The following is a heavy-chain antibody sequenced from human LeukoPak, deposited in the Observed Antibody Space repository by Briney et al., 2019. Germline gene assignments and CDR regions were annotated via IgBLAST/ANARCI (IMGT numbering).Heavy chain of an antibody. CDR2: IWYDGSNK. V-gene: IGHV3-33*08. D-gene: IGHD6-13*01. CDR1: GFSFSSSW. CDR3: ARVGNDGRSWYWFY. J-gene: IGHJ4*02. Sequence: PGESLTLSCAASGFSFSSSWMHWVRQPAGKGLEWVALIWYDGSNKYYADSVKGRFTISRDNSKNTLYLQMNSVRAEDTAVYYCARVGNDGRSWYWFYWGQGTLVTVSS.